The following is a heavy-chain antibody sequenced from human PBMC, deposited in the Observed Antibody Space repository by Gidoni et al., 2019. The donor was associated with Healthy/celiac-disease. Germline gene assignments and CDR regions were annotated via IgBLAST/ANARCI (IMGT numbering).Heavy chain of an antibody. CDR2: IKSKTDGGTT. CDR1: GFTFSNAW. D-gene: IGHD3-10*01. Sequence: EVQLVESGGGLVKPGGSLRLSCAASGFTFSNAWMSWVRQAPGKGLEWVGRIKSKTDGGTTDYAAPVKGRFTISRDDSKNTLYLQMNSLKTEDTAVYYCTTDPVFRITMVRGDPTVWGQGTLVTVSS. V-gene: IGHV3-15*01. J-gene: IGHJ4*02. CDR3: TTDPVFRITMVRGDPTV.